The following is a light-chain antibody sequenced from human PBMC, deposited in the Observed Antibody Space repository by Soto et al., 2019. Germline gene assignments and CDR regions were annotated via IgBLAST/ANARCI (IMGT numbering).Light chain of an antibody. J-gene: IGKJ1*01. V-gene: IGKV1-5*03. CDR1: QTISSW. Sequence: DIQMTQSPSTLSGSVGDRVTITCRASQTISSWLAWYQQKPGKAPKLLIYKESTVKSGVPSRFSGSGSGTEFTLTISSLQPDDFATYYCQHYNSYSEAFGQGTKVDI. CDR3: QHYNSYSEA. CDR2: KES.